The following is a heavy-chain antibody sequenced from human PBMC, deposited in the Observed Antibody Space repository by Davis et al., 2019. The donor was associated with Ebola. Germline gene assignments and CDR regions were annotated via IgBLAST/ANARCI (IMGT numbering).Heavy chain of an antibody. CDR2: IYTSGST. V-gene: IGHV4-61*09. Sequence: SETLSLTCTVSGNPISTGYHWGWIRQPAGKGLEWIGHIYTSGSTNYNPSLKSRVTISVDTSKNQFSLKLTAVTAADTAVYYCARDRHDTSGFGFWGPGTLVTVSS. CDR1: GNPISTGYH. D-gene: IGHD3-22*01. CDR3: ARDRHDTSGFGF. J-gene: IGHJ4*02.